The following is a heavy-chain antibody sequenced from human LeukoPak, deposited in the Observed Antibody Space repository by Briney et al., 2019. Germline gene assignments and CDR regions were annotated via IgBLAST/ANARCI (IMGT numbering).Heavy chain of an antibody. J-gene: IGHJ4*02. D-gene: IGHD2-21*02. CDR1: GFTFSDYY. Sequence: GGSLRLSCAASGFTFSDYYMSWIREAPGRGLEWVSYISTGSSYTNYADSVKGRFTISRDNAKNSLYLQMNSLRAEDTALYYCARAEGGPATAIYWGQGTLVTVSS. CDR2: ISTGSSYT. CDR3: ARAEGGPATAIY. V-gene: IGHV3-11*05.